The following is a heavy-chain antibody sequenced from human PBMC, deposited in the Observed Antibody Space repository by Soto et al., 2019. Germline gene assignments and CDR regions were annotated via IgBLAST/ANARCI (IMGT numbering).Heavy chain of an antibody. J-gene: IGHJ4*02. CDR3: ASRYGTVFDL. CDR2: IYYSGST. V-gene: IGHV4-59*01. CDR1: GGSISSNY. D-gene: IGHD6-13*01. Sequence: QVQLQESGPGLVKPSETLSLTCTVYGGSISSNYWSWIRQPPRKGLEWIGYIYYSGSTNYNPSLKSRVTISVDPSKNQFSLMISSVAAAVTAVYYSASRYGTVFDLWGQGSLVSVYS.